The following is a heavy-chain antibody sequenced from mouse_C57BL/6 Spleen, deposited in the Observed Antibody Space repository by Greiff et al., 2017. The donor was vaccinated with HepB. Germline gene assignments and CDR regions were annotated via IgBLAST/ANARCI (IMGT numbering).Heavy chain of an antibody. CDR3: ERRRMTGDWYFDV. J-gene: IGHJ1*03. CDR1: GYTFTSYT. CDR2: INPSSGYT. V-gene: IGHV1-4*01. D-gene: IGHD4-1*01. Sequence: VQLQQSGAELARPGASVKMSCKASGYTFTSYTMHWVKQRPGQGLEWIGYINPSSGYTKYNQKFKDKATLTADKSSSTAYMQLSSLTSEDSAVYYCERRRMTGDWYFDVWGTGTTVTVSS.